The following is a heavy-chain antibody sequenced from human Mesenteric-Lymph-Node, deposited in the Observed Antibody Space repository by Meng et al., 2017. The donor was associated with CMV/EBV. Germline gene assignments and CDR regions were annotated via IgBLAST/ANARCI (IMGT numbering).Heavy chain of an antibody. V-gene: IGHV3-23*03. Sequence: GESLKISCAASGFTFSTYAMNWVRQAPGKGLEWVSAIYSGGSSTYYADSVKGRFTISRDNSKNTLYLQMNSLRAEDTAVYYCARASEPYSSGWYDWFDPWGQGTLVTVSS. CDR2: IYSGGSST. J-gene: IGHJ5*02. D-gene: IGHD6-19*01. CDR1: GFTFSTYA. CDR3: ARASEPYSSGWYDWFDP.